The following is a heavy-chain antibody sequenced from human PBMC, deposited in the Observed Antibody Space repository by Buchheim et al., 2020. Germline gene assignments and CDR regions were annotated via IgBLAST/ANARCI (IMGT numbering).Heavy chain of an antibody. CDR2: IIPILGIA. V-gene: IGHV1-69*04. D-gene: IGHD3-22*01. CDR1: GGTFSSYA. CDR3: ARGSGYYYDSSGSYYFDY. Sequence: QVQLVQSGAEVKKPGSSVKVSCKASGGTFSSYAISWVRQAHGQGLEWMGRIIPILGIANYAQKFQGRVTITADKSTSTAYMELSSLRSEDTAVYYCARGSGYYYDSSGSYYFDYWGQGTL. J-gene: IGHJ4*02.